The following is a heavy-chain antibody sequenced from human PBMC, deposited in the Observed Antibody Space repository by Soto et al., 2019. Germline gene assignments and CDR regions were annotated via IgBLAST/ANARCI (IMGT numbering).Heavy chain of an antibody. Sequence: ASVKVSCKASGYTFTTYAMHWVRQAPGQRLEWMGWINAGNGNTKYSQKFQGRVTITRDTSASTAYMELRSLRSDDTAVYYCARDRALELGDCWGQGTLVTVSS. CDR3: ARDRALELGDC. V-gene: IGHV1-3*01. D-gene: IGHD1-26*01. CDR2: INAGNGNT. CDR1: GYTFTTYA. J-gene: IGHJ4*02.